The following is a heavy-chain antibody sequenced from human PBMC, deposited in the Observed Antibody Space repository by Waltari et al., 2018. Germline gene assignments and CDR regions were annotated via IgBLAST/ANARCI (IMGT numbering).Heavy chain of an antibody. CDR1: GDSISSGEYY. CDR2: RHHSGNT. D-gene: IGHD3-10*01. Sequence: QVQLQESGPGLVKPSQTLSLTCTVSGDSISSGEYYWTWIRQPTGEGLEWIAYRHHSGNTYDNPFIKSRLTISLDTSKNQLSLKLNSVTAADTAVYYCARFHYDSGKYSYFDYWGRGILITVSS. J-gene: IGHJ4*02. V-gene: IGHV4-30-4*08. CDR3: ARFHYDSGKYSYFDY.